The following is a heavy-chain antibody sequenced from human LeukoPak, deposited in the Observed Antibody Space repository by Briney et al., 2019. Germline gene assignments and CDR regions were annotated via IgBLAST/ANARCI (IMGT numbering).Heavy chain of an antibody. J-gene: IGHJ4*02. D-gene: IGHD3-22*01. V-gene: IGHV1-18*01. CDR1: GYTFTSYG. CDR2: ISAYNGNT. CDR3: ARVSRDSSGYYSYYFDY. Sequence: ASVKVSCKASGYTFTSYGISWVRQAPGQGLEWMGWISAYNGNTNYAQKLHGRVTMTTDTSTSTAYMELRSLRSDDTAVYYCARVSRDSSGYYSYYFDYWGQGTLVTVSS.